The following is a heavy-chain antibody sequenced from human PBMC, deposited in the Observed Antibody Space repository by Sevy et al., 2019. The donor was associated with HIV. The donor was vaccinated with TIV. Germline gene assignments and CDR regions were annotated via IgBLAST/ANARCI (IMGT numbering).Heavy chain of an antibody. Sequence: GGSLRLSCTGSGFAFSDYALSWVRQAPGKGLEWVGFIRNKEYNGITEYAASVKGRFFISRDDSKSVAYLDMNSLKTADTGLYYCTRSVTTIYWGRGTLVTVSS. D-gene: IGHD4-4*01. V-gene: IGHV3-49*04. CDR1: GFAFSDYA. J-gene: IGHJ4*02. CDR3: TRSVTTIY. CDR2: IRNKEYNGIT.